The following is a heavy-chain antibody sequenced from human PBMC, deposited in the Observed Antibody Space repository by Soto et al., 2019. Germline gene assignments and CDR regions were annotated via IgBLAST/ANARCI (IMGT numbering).Heavy chain of an antibody. V-gene: IGHV3-33*01. J-gene: IGHJ4*02. CDR2: IWYDGTNR. D-gene: IGHD3-10*01. Sequence: QVQLVASGGGVVQPGRSLRLSCSASGFSFSSYGMYWVRQAPGRGLEWVAVIWYDGTNRHYADSVKGRFTISRDNSEDRLYLQMNSLRVEDTAVYYCARDINYYGSGSSAIDYWGQGTLVTVSS. CDR3: ARDINYYGSGSSAIDY. CDR1: GFSFSSYG.